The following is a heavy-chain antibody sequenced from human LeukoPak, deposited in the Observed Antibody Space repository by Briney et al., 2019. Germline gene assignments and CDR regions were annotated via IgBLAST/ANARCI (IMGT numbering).Heavy chain of an antibody. CDR1: GGSFSGYY. CDR3: ARGSPVAGAVDY. CDR2: INHSGST. Sequence: SETLSLTCAVYGGSFSGYYWSWIRQPPGKGLEWIGEINHSGSTNYNPSLKSRVTISVDTSKNQFSLKLSSVTAADTAVYYCARGSPVAGAVDYWGQGTLVTVSS. V-gene: IGHV4-34*01. D-gene: IGHD6-19*01. J-gene: IGHJ4*02.